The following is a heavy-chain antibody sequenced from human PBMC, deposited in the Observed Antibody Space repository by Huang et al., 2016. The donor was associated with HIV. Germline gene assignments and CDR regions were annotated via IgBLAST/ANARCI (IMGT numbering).Heavy chain of an antibody. Sequence: EVQLVQSGAEVKKPGESLKISCKGSGFSFTNYWIGWVRQMPGKGLEWMGFIYPGDADTTYSPSVRGQVTISADKSINTAYLQWNSLKASDSAMYYCARPLLGYSNGYYFDYWGQGTLVTVSS. CDR3: ARPLLGYSNGYYFDY. D-gene: IGHD5-18*01. CDR2: IYPGDADT. CDR1: GFSFTNYW. V-gene: IGHV5-51*03. J-gene: IGHJ4*02.